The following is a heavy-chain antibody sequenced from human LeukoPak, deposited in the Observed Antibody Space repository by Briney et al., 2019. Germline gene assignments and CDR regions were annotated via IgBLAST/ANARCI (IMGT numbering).Heavy chain of an antibody. D-gene: IGHD2-2*01. J-gene: IGHJ4*02. CDR3: AKGAGYQLLHQFDY. CDR1: GFTLSSYA. Sequence: GGSLRLSCAASGFTLSSYAMSWVRQAPGKGLEWVSVISGSGSTTYYAESVKGRFTVSRDSSKNTLYLQMNSLSAEDTAVYYCAKGAGYQLLHQFDYWGQGTLVTVSS. CDR2: ISGSGSTT. V-gene: IGHV3-23*01.